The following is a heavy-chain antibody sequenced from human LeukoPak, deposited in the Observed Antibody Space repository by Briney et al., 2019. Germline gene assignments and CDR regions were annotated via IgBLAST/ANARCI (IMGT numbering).Heavy chain of an antibody. CDR3: ARVYGDYGDYDHAFDI. Sequence: ASVKVSCKASGYTFTGYYMHWVRQAPGQGLEWMGRINPNSGGTNYAQKFQGRVTMTRDTTISTAYMELSRLRSDDTAVYYCARVYGDYGDYDHAFDIWGQGTMVTVSS. CDR1: GYTFTGYY. J-gene: IGHJ3*02. CDR2: INPNSGGT. V-gene: IGHV1-2*06. D-gene: IGHD4-17*01.